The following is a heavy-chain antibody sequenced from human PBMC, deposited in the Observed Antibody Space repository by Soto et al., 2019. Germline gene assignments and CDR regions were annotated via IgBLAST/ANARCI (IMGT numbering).Heavy chain of an antibody. CDR3: ARQGLYCSGGSCYPAGYYYYGMDV. V-gene: IGHV5-10-1*01. CDR2: IDPSDSYT. CDR1: GYSFTSYW. D-gene: IGHD2-15*01. Sequence: GESLKISCKGSGYSFTSYWISWVRQMPGKGLEWMGRIDPSDSYTNYSPSFQGHVTISADKSISTAYLQWSSLKASDTAMYYCARQGLYCSGGSCYPAGYYYYGMDVWGQGTTVTVSS. J-gene: IGHJ6*02.